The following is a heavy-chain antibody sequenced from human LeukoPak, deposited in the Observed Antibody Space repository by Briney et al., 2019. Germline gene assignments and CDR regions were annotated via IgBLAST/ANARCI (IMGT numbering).Heavy chain of an antibody. D-gene: IGHD2-21*02. V-gene: IGHV3-48*01. J-gene: IGHJ3*02. CDR2: IRSSSTTI. CDR3: ARDCGGDCPYAFDI. Sequence: PGGSLRLSCEASGFTFSNYSMNWVRQAPGKGLEWVSYIRSSSTTIYYADSVKGRFTISRDNAKNSLYLQMNSLRAEDTAVYYCARDCGGDCPYAFDIWGQGTMVTVSS. CDR1: GFTFSNYS.